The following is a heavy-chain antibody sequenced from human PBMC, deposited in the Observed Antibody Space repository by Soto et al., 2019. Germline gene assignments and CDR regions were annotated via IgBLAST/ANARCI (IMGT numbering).Heavy chain of an antibody. J-gene: IGHJ6*02. V-gene: IGHV3-15*01. CDR3: TTRRGYSYGYGYYYYYGMDV. CDR1: GFTFSNAW. D-gene: IGHD5-18*01. CDR2: IKSKTDGGTT. Sequence: PGGSLRLSCGASGFTFSNAWMSWVRQAPGKGLEWVGRIKSKTDGGTTDYAAPVKGRFTISRDDSKNTLYLQMNSLKTEDTAVYYCTTRRGYSYGYGYYYYYGMDVWGQGTTVTVSS.